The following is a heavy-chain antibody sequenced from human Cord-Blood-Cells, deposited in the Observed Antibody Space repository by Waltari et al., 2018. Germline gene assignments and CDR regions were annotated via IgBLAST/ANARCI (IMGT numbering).Heavy chain of an antibody. CDR1: GDSVSSTSAA. D-gene: IGHD3-16*01. CDR2: TDYRSKWYN. V-gene: IGHV6-1*01. CDR3: AREGGDLGAFDI. J-gene: IGHJ3*02. Sequence: QVQLQQSGPGLVKPSQTLSLTCAISGDSVSSTSAAWNWIRQSPSRGLEWLGRTDYRSKWYNDYAVSVKSQITINPDTSKNQFSLQLNSVTPEDTAVYYCAREGGDLGAFDIWGQGTMVTVSS.